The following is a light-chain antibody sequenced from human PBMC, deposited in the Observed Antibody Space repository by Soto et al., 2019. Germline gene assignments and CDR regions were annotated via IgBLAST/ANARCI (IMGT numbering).Light chain of an antibody. CDR2: KVS. CDR1: QSLVYIDGGVL. CDR3: MQGTHWPFT. V-gene: IGKV2-30*01. Sequence: DVVMTQSPASLTVTPGQPASISCRSSQSLVYIDGGVLLTWFQQRPGQSPRRLIYKVSNRDSGVPDRFSGSGSGTDFTLTISRVEAEDVGVYYCMQGTHWPFTFGTGTKV. J-gene: IGKJ3*01.